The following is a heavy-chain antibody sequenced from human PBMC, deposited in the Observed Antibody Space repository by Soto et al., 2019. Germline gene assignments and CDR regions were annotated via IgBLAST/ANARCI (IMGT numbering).Heavy chain of an antibody. CDR1: GGSISSGGYY. CDR2: IYYSGST. Sequence: QVQLQESGPGLVKPSQTLSLTCTDSGGSISSGGYYWSWIRQHPGKGLEWIGYIYYSGSTYYNPSLKSRVTISVDTSKNQFSLKLRPVTAADTAVYYCARDRRRRDGYNGWFDPWGQGTLVTVSA. V-gene: IGHV4-31*03. D-gene: IGHD5-12*01. J-gene: IGHJ5*02. CDR3: ARDRRRRDGYNGWFDP.